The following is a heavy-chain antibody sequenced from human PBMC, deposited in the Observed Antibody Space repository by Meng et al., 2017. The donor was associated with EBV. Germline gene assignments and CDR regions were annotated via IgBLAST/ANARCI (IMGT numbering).Heavy chain of an antibody. CDR1: GYTFTGYY. CDR2: INPNSGGT. V-gene: IGHV1-2*06. J-gene: IGHJ4*02. D-gene: IGHD6-19*01. Sequence: QVQLVQSGGEVKQPGASVKVSCKASGYTFTGYYMHWVRQAPGQGLEWMGRINPNSGGTNYAQKFQGRVTMTRDTSISTAYMELSRLRSDDTAVYYCARVGIAVAGTGDYWGQGTLVTVSS. CDR3: ARVGIAVAGTGDY.